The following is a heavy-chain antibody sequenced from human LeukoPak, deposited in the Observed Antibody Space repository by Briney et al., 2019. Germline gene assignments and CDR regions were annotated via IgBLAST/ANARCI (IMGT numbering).Heavy chain of an antibody. CDR2: VYTTGTT. V-gene: IGHV4-4*07. Sequence: PSETLSLTCTVSGGSISNYYWTWIRQPAGKGLEWIGRVYTTGTTNYNPSLKSRVTMSVDTSENQFSLKLSSVTAADTAVYYCARGAMVRGVLFDYWGQGTLVTVSS. CDR3: ARGAMVRGVLFDY. CDR1: GGSISNYY. D-gene: IGHD3-10*01. J-gene: IGHJ4*02.